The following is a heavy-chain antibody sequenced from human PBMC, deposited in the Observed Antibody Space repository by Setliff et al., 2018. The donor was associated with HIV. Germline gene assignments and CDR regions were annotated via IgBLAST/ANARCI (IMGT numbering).Heavy chain of an antibody. CDR2: TYTSGST. J-gene: IGHJ4*01. V-gene: IGHV4-61*08. CDR1: GGSISSGGYY. CDR3: ARGLYGSWSFFFDA. D-gene: IGHD3-10*01. Sequence: SETLSLTCSVSGGSISSGGYYWGWIRQTPGKGLEWIGYTYTSGSTNYNHDPSLKSRVTISVNTSKNRFSQRLTSVTTADTAVYYCARGLYGSWSFFFDAWGQGAQVTVSS.